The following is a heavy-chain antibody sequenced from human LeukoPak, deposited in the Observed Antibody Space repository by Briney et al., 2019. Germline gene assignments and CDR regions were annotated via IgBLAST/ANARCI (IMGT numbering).Heavy chain of an antibody. CDR2: INPDSGGT. J-gene: IGHJ4*02. D-gene: IGHD3-22*01. CDR1: GYTFTGYY. V-gene: IGHV1-2*04. CDR3: AKVGYDSSGYKY. Sequence: ASVKVSCKASGYTFTGYYMHWVRQAPGQGLEWMGWINPDSGGTNYAQKFQGWVTMTRDTSITTVYMELSRLRSDVTAVYYCAKVGYDSSGYKYWGQGTLVTVSS.